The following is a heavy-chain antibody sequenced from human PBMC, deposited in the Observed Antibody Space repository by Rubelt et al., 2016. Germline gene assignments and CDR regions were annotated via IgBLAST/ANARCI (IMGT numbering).Heavy chain of an antibody. Sequence: QVQLQESGPGLVKSSETLSLTCTVSGFSISSGYFWGWIRQPPGKGLEWIGEIYHSGSTNYSPSLKSRVTISVDKSKNHFSRWLTAVAAADTAVYYCARDLVPRSLLGEFSDWGQGTLVTVSS. CDR2: IYHSGST. J-gene: IGHJ4*02. CDR3: ARDLVPRSLLGEFSD. D-gene: IGHD3-16*02. V-gene: IGHV4-38-2*02. CDR1: GFSISSGYF.